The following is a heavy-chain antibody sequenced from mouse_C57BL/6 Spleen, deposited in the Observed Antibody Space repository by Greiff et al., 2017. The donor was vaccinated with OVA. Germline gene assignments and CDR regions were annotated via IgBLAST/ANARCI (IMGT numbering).Heavy chain of an antibody. CDR3: ARIGGRILSWGNYFDY. CDR1: GFSLSTFGMG. D-gene: IGHD2-12*01. V-gene: IGHV8-8*01. CDR2: IWWDDDT. J-gene: IGHJ2*01. Sequence: QVTLKVSGPGILQPSQTLSLTCSFSGFSLSTFGMGVGWIRQPSGKGLEWLAHIWWDDDTYYNTALKSRLTISKDTSKNQVFLKIANVDTADTATYYCARIGGRILSWGNYFDYWGQGTTLTVSS.